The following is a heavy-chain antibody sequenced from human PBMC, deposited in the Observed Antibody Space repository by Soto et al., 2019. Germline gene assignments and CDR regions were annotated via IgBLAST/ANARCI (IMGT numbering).Heavy chain of an antibody. D-gene: IGHD2-2*01. Sequence: QVQLVQSGAEVKKPGSSVKVSCKASGGTFSSYAISWVRQAPGQGLEWMGGIIPIFGTANYAKKFQGRVTITEDKSTSTAHMELSSLRSEDTAVYYCAREGCSSTSCYSMDWFDPWGQGTLVTVSS. CDR1: GGTFSSYA. CDR2: IIPIFGTA. CDR3: AREGCSSTSCYSMDWFDP. V-gene: IGHV1-69*06. J-gene: IGHJ5*02.